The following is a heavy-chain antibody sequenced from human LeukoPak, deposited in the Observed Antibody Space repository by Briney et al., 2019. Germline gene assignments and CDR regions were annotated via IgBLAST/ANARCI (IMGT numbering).Heavy chain of an antibody. V-gene: IGHV1-8*01. CDR2: MNPNSGNT. D-gene: IGHD2-15*01. CDR3: VRGVLVAAAGWFDP. Sequence: ASVKVSCKASGYSFTSYDINWVRQATGQGLEWMGWMNPNSGNTGYAQKFQGRVIMTRSTSISTAYMELSSLRSEDTAVYYCVRGVLVAAAGWFDPWGQGTLVTVSS. J-gene: IGHJ5*02. CDR1: GYSFTSYD.